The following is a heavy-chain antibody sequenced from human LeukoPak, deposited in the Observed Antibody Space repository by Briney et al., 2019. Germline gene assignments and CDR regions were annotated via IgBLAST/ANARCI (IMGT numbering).Heavy chain of an antibody. V-gene: IGHV4-34*01. J-gene: IGHJ4*02. CDR3: ARGAPAVATIDY. CDR1: GGSFSGYY. D-gene: IGHD5-12*01. CDR2: INHSGST. Sequence: SETLSLTCAVYGGSFSGYYWSWIRQPPGKGLEWIGEINHSGSTNYNPSLKSRVTISVDTSKNQFSLKLSSVTAADTAVYYCARGAPAVATIDYWGQETLVTVSS.